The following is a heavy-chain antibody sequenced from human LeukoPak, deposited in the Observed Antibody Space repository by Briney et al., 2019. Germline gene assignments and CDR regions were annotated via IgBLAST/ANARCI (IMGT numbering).Heavy chain of an antibody. Sequence: GGALRLSCAASGFTFSRYSMHWVRQAPGKGLVLVSHVNSDGSGTDYADSVKGRFTISRDNAKNSLYLQMNSLRAEDTALYYCARDYAYGDYGLFGDYWGQGTLVTVSS. CDR1: GFTFSRYS. CDR3: ARDYAYGDYGLFGDY. D-gene: IGHD4-17*01. J-gene: IGHJ4*02. V-gene: IGHV3-74*01. CDR2: VNSDGSGT.